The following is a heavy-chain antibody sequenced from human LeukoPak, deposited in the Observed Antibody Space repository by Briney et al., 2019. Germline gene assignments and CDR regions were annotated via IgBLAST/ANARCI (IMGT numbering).Heavy chain of an antibody. CDR3: ARERRDGYNRPYYGMDV. J-gene: IGHJ6*02. V-gene: IGHV4-30-2*01. CDR2: IYHSGST. CDR1: GGSISSGGYS. Sequence: SQTLSLTCAVSGGSISSGGYSWSWIRQPPGKGLEWIGYIYHSGSTYYNPSLKSRVTISVDRSKNQFSLKLSSVPAADTAVYYCARERRDGYNRPYYGMDVWGQGTTVTVSS. D-gene: IGHD5-24*01.